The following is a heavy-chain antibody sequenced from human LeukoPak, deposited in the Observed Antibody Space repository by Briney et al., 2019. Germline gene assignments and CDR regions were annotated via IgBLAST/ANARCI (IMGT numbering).Heavy chain of an antibody. CDR3: ATLRGDSSSCYRRSDY. J-gene: IGHJ4*02. CDR2: INHSGST. D-gene: IGHD6-13*01. V-gene: IGHV4-34*01. CDR1: GGSFSGYY. Sequence: PSETLSLTCAVYGGSFSGYYWSWIRQPPGKGLEWIGEINHSGSTNYNPSLKSRVTISVDTSKNQFSLKLSSVTAADTAVYYCATLRGDSSSCYRRSDYWGQGTLVTVSS.